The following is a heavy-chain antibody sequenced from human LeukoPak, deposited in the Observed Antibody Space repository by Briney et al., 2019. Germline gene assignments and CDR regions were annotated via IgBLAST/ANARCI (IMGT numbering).Heavy chain of an antibody. CDR3: ARDQTGYYGMDV. CDR2: INPSGGST. Sequence: GASVKVSCKASGYTFTSYYMHWVRQAPGQGLEWMGIINPSGGSTSYAQKFQGRVTMTRDTSTSTVYMELSSLRPEDTAVYYCARDQTGYYGMDVWGRGTTVTVSS. V-gene: IGHV1-46*01. CDR1: GYTFTSYY. J-gene: IGHJ6*02. D-gene: IGHD3-10*01.